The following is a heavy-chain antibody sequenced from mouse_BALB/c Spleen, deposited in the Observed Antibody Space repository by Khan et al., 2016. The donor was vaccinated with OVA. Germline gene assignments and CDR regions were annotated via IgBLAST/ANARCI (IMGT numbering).Heavy chain of an antibody. CDR2: IDPANGNT. V-gene: IGHV14-3*02. CDR1: GFNIKDTY. CDR3: ATIDA. Sequence: IQLVQSGAELVKPGASVKLSCTASGFNIKDTYMPWVKQRPEQGLEWIGRIDPANGNTKYDPKLQGKAAITADTSSNTAYLQPSSLTSEATAVYYCATIDAWGQGTTLTVSS. J-gene: IGHJ2*01. D-gene: IGHD2-3*01.